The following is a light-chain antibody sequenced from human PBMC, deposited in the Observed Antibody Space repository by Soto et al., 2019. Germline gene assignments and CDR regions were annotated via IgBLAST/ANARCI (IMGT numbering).Light chain of an antibody. Sequence: QSALPKPASVSGSPGQSITISCTGTSSDVGGYEYVSWYQHHAGKAPKLMISEDSNPPSGVSHRFSGSKSGNTAFLTISVLQDEDEADYYCSSYTTASTYVFGTGTKLTVL. V-gene: IGLV2-14*01. CDR3: SSYTTASTYV. CDR2: EDS. CDR1: SSDVGGYEY. J-gene: IGLJ1*01.